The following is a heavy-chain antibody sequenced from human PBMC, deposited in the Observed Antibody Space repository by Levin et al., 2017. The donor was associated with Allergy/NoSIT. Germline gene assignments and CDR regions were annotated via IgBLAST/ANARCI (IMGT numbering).Heavy chain of an antibody. V-gene: IGHV4-39*01. CDR2: IFYSGST. CDR1: GGSISSSSYY. Sequence: SETLSLTCTVSGGSISSSSYYWGWIRQPPGKGLEWIGNIFYSGSTYYNPSLKSRVTISVDTSTNQFSLKLSSVTAADTAVYYCAREVYSSSRYFQHWGQGTLVTVSS. CDR3: AREVYSSSRYFQH. J-gene: IGHJ1*01. D-gene: IGHD6-6*01.